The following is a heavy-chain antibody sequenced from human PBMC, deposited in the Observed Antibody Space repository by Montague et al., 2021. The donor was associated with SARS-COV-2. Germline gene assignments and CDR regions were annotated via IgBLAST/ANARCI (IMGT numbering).Heavy chain of an antibody. CDR1: GTSFSGYY. Sequence: SETLSLTCAVHGTSFSGYYWNWIRQPPGKGLEWIGEINHGGSTKYSPSLKSRLTISADTSKNQFSLKLTSVAAADTAVYYCARLRDGVVPSPILGVGPYYSYYYMDVWGGGTPVTVSS. CDR2: INHGGST. CDR3: ARLRDGVVPSPILGVGPYYSYYYMDV. J-gene: IGHJ6*03. D-gene: IGHD3-10*01. V-gene: IGHV4-34*01.